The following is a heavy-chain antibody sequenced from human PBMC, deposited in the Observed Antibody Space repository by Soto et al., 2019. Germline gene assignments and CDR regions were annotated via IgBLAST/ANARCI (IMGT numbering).Heavy chain of an antibody. D-gene: IGHD5-18*01. CDR2: IIPFFGTA. J-gene: IGHJ4*02. CDR1: GGTFSSYA. Sequence: QVQLVQSGAEVKKPGSSVKVSCKASGGTFSSYAISWVRQAPGQGLEWMGGIIPFFGTANYAQKFQGRVTITADDSTRTAYMALSSLRAEDTAVSSGARCRYGYSYFDYWGQGTLVTGSS. CDR3: ARCRYGYSYFDY. V-gene: IGHV1-69*12.